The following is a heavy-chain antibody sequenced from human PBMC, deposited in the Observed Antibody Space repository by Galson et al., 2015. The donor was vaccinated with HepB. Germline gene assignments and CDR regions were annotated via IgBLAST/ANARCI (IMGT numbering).Heavy chain of an antibody. D-gene: IGHD3-16*01. V-gene: IGHV3-48*02. CDR2: ISSSSSTI. Sequence: LRLSCAASGFTFSSYSMNWVRQAPAKGLEWVSYISSSSSTIYYADSVKGRFTISRDNAKNSLYLQRNSLRDEDTAVYYCAREYDSFDYWGQGTLVTVSS. J-gene: IGHJ4*02. CDR1: GFTFSSYS. CDR3: AREYDSFDY.